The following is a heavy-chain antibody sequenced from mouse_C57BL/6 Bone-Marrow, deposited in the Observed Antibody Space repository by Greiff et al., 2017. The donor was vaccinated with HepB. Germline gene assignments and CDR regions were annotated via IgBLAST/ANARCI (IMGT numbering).Heavy chain of an antibody. V-gene: IGHV1-69*01. CDR2: IDPSDSYT. CDR3: ARHGYYGRAMDY. D-gene: IGHD1-1*01. J-gene: IGHJ4*01. Sequence: QVQLQQSGAELVMPGASVKLSCKASGYTFTSYWMHWVKQRPGQGLEWIGEIDPSDSYTNYNQKFKGKSTLTVDKSSSTAYMQLSSLTSEDSAVYFCARHGYYGRAMDYWGQGTSVTVSS. CDR1: GYTFTSYW.